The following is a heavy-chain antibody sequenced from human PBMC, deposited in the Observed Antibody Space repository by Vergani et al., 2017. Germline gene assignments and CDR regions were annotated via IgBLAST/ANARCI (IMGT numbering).Heavy chain of an antibody. Sequence: EVQLVESGGGLVQPGRSLRLSCAASGFTFDDYDMHWVRQAPGKGLEWVSGISWNSGSIGYADSVKGRFTISRDNAKNSLYLPMNSLRAEDTALYYCAKEGEWELLDYWGQGTLVTVSS. V-gene: IGHV3-9*01. CDR2: ISWNSGSI. D-gene: IGHD1-26*01. J-gene: IGHJ4*02. CDR3: AKEGEWELLDY. CDR1: GFTFDDYD.